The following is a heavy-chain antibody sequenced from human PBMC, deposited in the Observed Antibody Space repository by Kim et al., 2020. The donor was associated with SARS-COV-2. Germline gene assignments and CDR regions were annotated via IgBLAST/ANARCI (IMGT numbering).Heavy chain of an antibody. D-gene: IGHD2-15*01. Sequence: SETLSLTCAVYGGSFSGYYWSWIRQPPGKGLEWIGEINHSGSTNYNPSLKSRVTISVDTSKNQFSLKLSSVTAADTAVYYCARGLNIVVVVAATRPSNWFDPWGQGTLVTVSS. V-gene: IGHV4-34*01. CDR2: INHSGST. J-gene: IGHJ5*02. CDR3: ARGLNIVVVVAATRPSNWFDP. CDR1: GGSFSGYY.